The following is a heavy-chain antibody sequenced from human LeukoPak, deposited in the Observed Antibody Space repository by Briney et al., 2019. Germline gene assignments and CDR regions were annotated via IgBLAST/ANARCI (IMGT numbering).Heavy chain of an antibody. J-gene: IGHJ5*02. CDR1: GGSISSYY. CDR2: IYYSGST. V-gene: IGHV4-59*12. Sequence: SETLSLTCTVSGGSISSYYWSWIRQPPGKGLEWIGYIYYSGSTNYNPSLKSRVTISVDTSKNQFSLKLSSVTAADTAVYYCARGGVWFGESYDSFDPWGQGTLVTVSS. D-gene: IGHD3-10*01. CDR3: ARGGVWFGESYDSFDP.